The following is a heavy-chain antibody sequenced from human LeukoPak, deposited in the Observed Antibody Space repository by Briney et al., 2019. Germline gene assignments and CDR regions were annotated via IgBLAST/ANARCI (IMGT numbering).Heavy chain of an antibody. CDR2: ISSSGSTI. CDR1: GFTFSDYY. Sequence: GGSLRLSCAASGFTFSDYYMSWIRQAPGKGLEWGSYISSSGSTIYYADSVKGRFTISRDNAKNSLYLQMNSLRAEDTAVYYCARDRGVVVVPAPAYGMDVWGQGTTVTVSS. CDR3: ARDRGVVVVPAPAYGMDV. V-gene: IGHV3-11*01. D-gene: IGHD2-2*01. J-gene: IGHJ6*02.